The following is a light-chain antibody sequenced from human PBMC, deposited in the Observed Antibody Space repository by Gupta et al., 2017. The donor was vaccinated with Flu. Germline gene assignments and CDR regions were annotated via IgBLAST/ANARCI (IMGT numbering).Light chain of an antibody. CDR1: QSIKRY. Sequence: GDTVTITCRARQSIKRYLHWYQKKRGKAPTLLIYGAWNWHLGVTSTFRGSGAGTEVTLTINSGQPEDFEAYYCQQRYSNYLGYTFGQGTKLEIK. CDR2: GAW. CDR3: QQRYSNYLGYT. J-gene: IGKJ2*01. V-gene: IGKV1-39*01.